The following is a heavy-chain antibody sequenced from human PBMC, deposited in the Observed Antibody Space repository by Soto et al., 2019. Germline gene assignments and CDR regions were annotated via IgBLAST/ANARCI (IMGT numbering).Heavy chain of an antibody. CDR2: ISYDGNNK. CDR1: GFTFTSYA. V-gene: IGHV3-30-3*01. CDR3: ARDFSMVVVAPGY. J-gene: IGHJ4*02. Sequence: QVQLVESGGGVVQPGRSLRLSCVASGFTFTSYAMHWVRQAPGKGLEWVAVISYDGNNKYYADSVKGRFTISRDNSKDRVYLQMNSLRAEDTGVYFCARDFSMVVVAPGYLVQGTLVVVSS. D-gene: IGHD2-15*01.